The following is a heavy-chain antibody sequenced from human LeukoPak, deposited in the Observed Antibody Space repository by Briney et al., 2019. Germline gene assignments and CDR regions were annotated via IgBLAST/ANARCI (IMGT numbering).Heavy chain of an antibody. J-gene: IGHJ3*02. CDR3: ARTLGYCSGGSCYQYAFDI. CDR2: IYYSGST. CDR1: GGSISPYY. V-gene: IGHV4-59*01. Sequence: SETLSLTCTVSGGSISPYYWSWIRQPPGKGLEWIGYIYYSGSTNYIPSLKSRVTISVDTSKNQFSLKLSSVTAADTAVYYCARTLGYCSGGSCYQYAFDIWGLGTMVSVSA. D-gene: IGHD2-15*01.